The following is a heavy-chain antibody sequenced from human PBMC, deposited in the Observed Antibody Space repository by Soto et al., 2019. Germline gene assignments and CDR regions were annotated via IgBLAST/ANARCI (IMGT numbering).Heavy chain of an antibody. CDR3: ASPSDYGGNSRDAFDI. Sequence: SLRLSCAASGFTCSDYYMSWVRQAPGKGLEWVSYISSSGSTIYYADSVKGRFTISRDNAKNSLYLQMNSLRAEDTAVYYCASPSDYGGNSRDAFDIWGQGPMVTVSS. CDR1: GFTCSDYY. CDR2: ISSSGSTI. D-gene: IGHD4-17*01. J-gene: IGHJ3*02. V-gene: IGHV3-11*01.